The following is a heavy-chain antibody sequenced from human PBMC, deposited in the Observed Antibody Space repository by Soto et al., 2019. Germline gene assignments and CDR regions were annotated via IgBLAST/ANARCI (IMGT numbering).Heavy chain of an antibody. J-gene: IGHJ3*02. CDR1: GFTFSDYC. D-gene: IGHD2-15*01. CDR3: ARAYSDAFDI. V-gene: IGHV3-11*01. Sequence: QVQLVESGGGLVKPGGSLRLSCAASGFTFSDYCMTWIRQAPGKGLEWVSYISSSGNGIYYADSVKGRFTISRDNAKNSLYLQMSSLRGEDTAVYYCARAYSDAFDIWGQGTMVTVSS. CDR2: ISSSGNGI.